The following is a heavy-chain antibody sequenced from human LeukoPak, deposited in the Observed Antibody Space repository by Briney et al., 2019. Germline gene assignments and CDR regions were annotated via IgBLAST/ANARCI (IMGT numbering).Heavy chain of an antibody. CDR1: GGSISSYY. J-gene: IGHJ4*02. CDR3: ARSYSGYDSFDY. V-gene: IGHV4-59*01. D-gene: IGHD5-12*01. Sequence: SETLPLTCTVSGGSISSYYWSWIRQPPGKGLEWIGYIYYSGSTNYNPSLKSRVTISVDTSKNQFSLKLSSVTAADTAVYYCARSYSGYDSFDYWGQGTLVTVSS. CDR2: IYYSGST.